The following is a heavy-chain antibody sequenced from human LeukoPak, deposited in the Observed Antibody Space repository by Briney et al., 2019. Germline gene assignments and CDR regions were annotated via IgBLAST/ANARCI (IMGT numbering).Heavy chain of an antibody. J-gene: IGHJ4*02. CDR1: GSTFTTYA. D-gene: IGHD6-13*01. V-gene: IGHV3-23*01. CDR3: ARDGARGAAAGTRGDY. CDR2: ISNSGDST. Sequence: GGSLRLSCAASGSTFTTYAMSWVRQAPGRGLEWVSVISNSGDSTYYADSVKGRFTISRDNSKSPLFLQMSSLRAEDTAIYYCARDGARGAAAGTRGDYWGQGALVTVSS.